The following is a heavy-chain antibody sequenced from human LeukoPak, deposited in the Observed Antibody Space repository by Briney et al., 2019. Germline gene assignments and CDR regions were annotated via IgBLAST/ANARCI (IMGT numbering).Heavy chain of an antibody. CDR2: ISGSGGST. V-gene: IGHV3-23*01. J-gene: IGHJ6*02. CDR1: GFTFSSFA. D-gene: IGHD3-3*01. CDR3: AKDVVGYDFWSSSGMDV. Sequence: GGSLRLSCAASGFTFSSFALSWVRQAPGKGLEWVSSISGSGGSTSYADSVKGRFTISRDNSKNTLCLQMNSLRAEDTAVYYCAKDVVGYDFWSSSGMDVWGQGTTVTVSS.